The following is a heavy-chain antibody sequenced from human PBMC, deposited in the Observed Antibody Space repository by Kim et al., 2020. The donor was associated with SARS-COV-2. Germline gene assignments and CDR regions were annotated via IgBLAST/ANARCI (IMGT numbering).Heavy chain of an antibody. CDR1: GGSISSYY. CDR2: ISYSGSS. D-gene: IGHD3-9*01. V-gene: IGHV4-59*13. CDR3: ARTYYDVLTGPYFDY. J-gene: IGHJ4*02. Sequence: SETLSLTCTVSGGSISSYYWSWIRQPPGKGLEWIGYISYSGSSTYNPSLKSRVSISVDTSKNQFAVWLTSVTAADTAVYYCARTYYDVLTGPYFDYWGQGTLVSVSS.